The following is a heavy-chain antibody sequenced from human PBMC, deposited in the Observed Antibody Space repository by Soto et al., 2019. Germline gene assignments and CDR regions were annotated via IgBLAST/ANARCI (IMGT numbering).Heavy chain of an antibody. CDR1: GFIFSNYA. Sequence: EVQVLQSGGGLVQPGGSLRLSCAASGFIFSNYAMSWVRQAPGKGLEWVSTISRSGVDTFYADSVKGRFTISKDNSKNTLYLQMNSLRAEDTAIYYCAEESAPGHWYFDLWGRGTLVTVSS. J-gene: IGHJ2*01. CDR2: ISRSGVDT. V-gene: IGHV3-23*01. CDR3: AEESAPGHWYFDL.